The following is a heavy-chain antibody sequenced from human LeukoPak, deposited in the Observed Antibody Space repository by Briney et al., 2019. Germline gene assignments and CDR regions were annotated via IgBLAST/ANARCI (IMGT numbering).Heavy chain of an antibody. D-gene: IGHD5-24*01. J-gene: IGHJ5*02. Sequence: GGSLRLSCAASGFTFSNYTMHWVRQAPGKGLEWLALIPYDGSNKYYADSVKGRFTISRDNSKNTLYLQMNSLRAEDTAVYYCAREMATNTNWFDPWGQGTLVTVSS. CDR2: IPYDGSNK. V-gene: IGHV3-30*04. CDR1: GFTFSNYT. CDR3: AREMATNTNWFDP.